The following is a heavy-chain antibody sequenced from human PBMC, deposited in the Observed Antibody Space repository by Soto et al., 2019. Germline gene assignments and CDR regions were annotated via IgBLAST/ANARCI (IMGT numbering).Heavy chain of an antibody. J-gene: IGHJ4*01. CDR2: IDPSDSYT. D-gene: IGHD6-6*01. V-gene: IGHV5-10-1*01. CDR1: GYSFTSYW. Sequence: GESLKISCKGSGYSFTSYWISWVRQMPGKGLEWMGRIDPSDSYTNYSPSFQGHVTISADKSISTAYLQWSSLKASDTAMHYCARHYSSSSPSDYWGQGTLVTVSS. CDR3: ARHYSSSSPSDY.